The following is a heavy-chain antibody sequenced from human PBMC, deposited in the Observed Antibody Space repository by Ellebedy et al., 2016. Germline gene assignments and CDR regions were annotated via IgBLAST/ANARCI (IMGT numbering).Heavy chain of an antibody. D-gene: IGHD1-26*01. Sequence: GESLKISCAASGFTVSSNYMSWVRQAPGKGLEWVSVIYSGGSTYYADSVKGRFTISRDNSKNTLYLQMNSLRAEDTAVYYCARDRRELASFDYWGQGTLVTVSS. V-gene: IGHV3-53*01. CDR1: GFTVSSNY. CDR2: IYSGGST. J-gene: IGHJ4*02. CDR3: ARDRRELASFDY.